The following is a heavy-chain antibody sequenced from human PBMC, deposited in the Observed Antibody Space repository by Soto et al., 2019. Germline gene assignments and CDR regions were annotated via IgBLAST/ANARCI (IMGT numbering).Heavy chain of an antibody. V-gene: IGHV4-30-4*01. J-gene: IGHJ4*02. CDR2: IYYSGST. Sequence: SLTCTVSGGSISSGDYYWSWIRQPPGKGLEWIGYIYYSGSTYYNPSLKSRVTISVDTSKNQFSLKLSSVTAADTAVYYCARAFDILTRHYFDCWGQGTLVTVSS. CDR3: ARAFDILTRHYFDC. D-gene: IGHD3-9*01. CDR1: GGSISSGDYY.